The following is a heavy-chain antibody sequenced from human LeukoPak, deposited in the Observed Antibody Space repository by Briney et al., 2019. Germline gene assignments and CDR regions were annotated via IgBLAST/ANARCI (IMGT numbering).Heavy chain of an antibody. V-gene: IGHV4-39*07. CDR1: GGSIRSSYYY. CDR3: ARGPLTLLNYFDY. D-gene: IGHD1-26*01. Sequence: SETLSLTCTVSGGSIRSSYYYWGWIRQPPGKGLEWIGEINHSGSTNYNPSLKSRVTISVDTSKNQFSLKLSSVTAADTAVYYCARGPLTLLNYFDYWGQGTLVTVSS. J-gene: IGHJ4*02. CDR2: INHSGST.